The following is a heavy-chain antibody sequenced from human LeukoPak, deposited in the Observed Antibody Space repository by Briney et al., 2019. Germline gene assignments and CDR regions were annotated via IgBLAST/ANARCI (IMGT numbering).Heavy chain of an antibody. V-gene: IGHV1-18*01. D-gene: IGHD3-3*01. CDR1: GFTFTTYG. J-gene: IGHJ4*02. CDR3: AREKIFGVVTAKY. Sequence: ASVKVSCKASGFTFTTYGISWVRQAPGQGLEWMGWISTYNGNTNTDYAQKLQGRVTMTTDTSTSTAYMELRSLRSDDTAVYYCAREKIFGVVTAKYWGQGTLVTVSS. CDR2: ISTYNGNT.